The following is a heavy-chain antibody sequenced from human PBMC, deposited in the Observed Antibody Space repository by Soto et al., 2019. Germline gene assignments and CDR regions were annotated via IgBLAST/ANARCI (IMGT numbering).Heavy chain of an antibody. CDR3: ASYTYFDWLSPITGTTGYFDY. V-gene: IGHV1-69*06. J-gene: IGHJ4*02. Sequence: SVKVSCKASGGTFSSYAISWVRQAPGQGLEWMGGIIPIFGTANYAQKFQGRVTITADKSTSTAYMELSSLRSEDTAVYYCASYTYFDWLSPITGTTGYFDYWGQGTLVTVSS. CDR1: GGTFSSYA. D-gene: IGHD3-9*01. CDR2: IIPIFGTA.